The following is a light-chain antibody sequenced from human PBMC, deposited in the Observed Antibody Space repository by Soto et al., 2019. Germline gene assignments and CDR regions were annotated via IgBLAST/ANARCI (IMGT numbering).Light chain of an antibody. CDR3: QQYGSSPWT. V-gene: IGKV3-20*01. Sequence: EIVLTQSTGTLSLSPGERATLSCRASQSLSSSYLAWYQQKPGQAPRLLIYDASSRATGIPDRFSGSGSGTDFTLTISRLEPEDFAVYYCQQYGSSPWTFGQGTKVDIK. CDR2: DAS. J-gene: IGKJ1*01. CDR1: QSLSSSY.